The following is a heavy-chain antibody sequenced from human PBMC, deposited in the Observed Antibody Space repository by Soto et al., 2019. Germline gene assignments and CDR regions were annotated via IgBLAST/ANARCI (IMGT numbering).Heavy chain of an antibody. V-gene: IGHV4-31*03. Sequence: PSETLSLTCTVSGGSISSGGYYWSWIRQHPGKGLEWIGYIYYSGSTYYNPSLKSRVTISVDTSKNQFSLKLSSVTAADTAVYYCARGGTGYCSGGSCYHFDYWGQGTLVPVSS. CDR3: ARGGTGYCSGGSCYHFDY. J-gene: IGHJ4*02. CDR1: GGSISSGGYY. CDR2: IYYSGST. D-gene: IGHD2-15*01.